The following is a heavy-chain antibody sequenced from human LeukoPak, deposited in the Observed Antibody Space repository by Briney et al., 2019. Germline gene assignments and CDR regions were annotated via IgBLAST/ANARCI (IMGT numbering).Heavy chain of an antibody. D-gene: IGHD5-12*01. V-gene: IGHV3-48*04. CDR2: ISSSGSTI. J-gene: IGHJ4*02. CDR1: GFTFSNYG. CDR3: PRDQREWLRLDYFDY. Sequence: GGSLRLSCGASGFTFSNYGMLWVRQAPGKGLEWVSYISSSGSTIYYADSVKGRFTISRDNAKNSLYLQMNSLRAEDTAVYYCPRDQREWLRLDYFDYWGQGTLVTASS.